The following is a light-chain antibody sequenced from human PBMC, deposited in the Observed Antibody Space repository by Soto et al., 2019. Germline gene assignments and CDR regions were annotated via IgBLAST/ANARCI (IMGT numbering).Light chain of an antibody. V-gene: IGKV1-9*01. CDR2: GAS. CDR3: QQTRSYPSP. J-gene: IGKJ4*01. CDR1: QGITSY. Sequence: RLSLSAVALSASVGDSVTITCRASQGITSYLAWYQQKPGKAPNLLIYGASTLQSGVPSRFSGSGSGTDFTLTINSLQAEDFTTYYCQQTRSYPSPFGGGTKVAIK.